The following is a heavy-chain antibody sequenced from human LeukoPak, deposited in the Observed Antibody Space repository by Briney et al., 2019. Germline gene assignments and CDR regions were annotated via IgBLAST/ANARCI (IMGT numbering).Heavy chain of an antibody. CDR3: ARRGTVTTERFDY. Sequence: SETLSLTCTVSGGSITSSSYYWGWIRQPPGKGLEWIGSIYYSGSTYYNPSLKSRVTISVDTSKNQFSLKLSSVTAADTAVYYCARRGTVTTERFDYWGQGTLGTVSS. CDR1: GGSITSSSYY. D-gene: IGHD4-11*01. V-gene: IGHV4-39*01. J-gene: IGHJ4*02. CDR2: IYYSGST.